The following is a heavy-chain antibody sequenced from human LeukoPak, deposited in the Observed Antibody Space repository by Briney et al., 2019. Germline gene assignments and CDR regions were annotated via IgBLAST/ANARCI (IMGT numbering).Heavy chain of an antibody. CDR2: IKGKTDGGTS. V-gene: IGHV3-15*01. Sequence: GGSLRLSCAASGFTFSNAWMSWVRQAPGHGLEWLSRIKGKTDGGTSDYAAPVKGRFTISRDDSKNTLYLQMNSLKSEDRAVYYCTTDRYGSGGYGDYYYYYGMDVWGQGTTVTVSS. CDR3: TTDRYGSGGYGDYYYYYGMDV. D-gene: IGHD3-10*01. CDR1: GFTFSNAW. J-gene: IGHJ6*02.